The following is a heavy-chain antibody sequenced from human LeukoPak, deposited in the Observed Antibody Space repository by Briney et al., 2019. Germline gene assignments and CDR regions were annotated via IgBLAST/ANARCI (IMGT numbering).Heavy chain of an antibody. CDR1: GGSVSSASYY. Sequence: TSETLSLTCTISGGSVSSASYYRSWIRQPPGKGLEWIGYISYSGSTNYNPSLKSRVTISVDTSKNQFSLKLSSVTAADTAVYYCAKNDYNSSGWFDPWGQGTLVTVSS. CDR3: AKNDYNSSGWFDP. D-gene: IGHD6-6*01. J-gene: IGHJ5*02. CDR2: ISYSGST. V-gene: IGHV4-61*01.